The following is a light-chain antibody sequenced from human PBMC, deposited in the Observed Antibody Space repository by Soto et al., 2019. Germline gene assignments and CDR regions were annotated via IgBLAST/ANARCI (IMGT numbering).Light chain of an antibody. CDR3: QPLNSYPRT. CDR2: AAS. J-gene: IGKJ1*01. CDR1: QGISSY. Sequence: DIQLTHSPSFLSASVGDRITITCRASQGISSYLAWYQQKPGKARKLLIYAASTLQSGVPSRFSGSGSGTEFTITISSLQTEDFATYYCQPLNSYPRTVGQGTKVEIK. V-gene: IGKV1-9*01.